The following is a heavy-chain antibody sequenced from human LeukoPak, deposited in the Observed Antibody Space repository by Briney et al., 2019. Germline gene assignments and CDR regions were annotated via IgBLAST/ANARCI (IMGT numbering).Heavy chain of an antibody. J-gene: IGHJ4*02. CDR2: ISWNSGSI. Sequence: GRPLRLSCAASGFTFDDYAMHWVRQAPGKGLEWVSGISWNSGSIGYADSVKGRFTISRDNAKNSLYLQMNSLRAEDTALYYCAKAHYYDSSGYYNWGQGTLVTVSS. CDR3: AKAHYYDSSGYYN. D-gene: IGHD3-22*01. CDR1: GFTFDDYA. V-gene: IGHV3-9*01.